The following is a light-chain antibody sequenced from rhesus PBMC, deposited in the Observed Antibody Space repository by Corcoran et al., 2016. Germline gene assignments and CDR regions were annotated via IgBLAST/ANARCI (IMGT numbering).Light chain of an antibody. V-gene: IGKV1S21*01. Sequence: DIQMTQSPSSLSASVGDRVTITCRARQGMSNYLSWYQQKPGKAPKLLTYDASTLQSGVPSRFSGSGSGTYFPPTISRLQPEDFATYYCLQYNRVPTFGGGTKVEIK. CDR2: DAS. J-gene: IGKJ4*01. CDR3: LQYNRVPT. CDR1: QGMSNY.